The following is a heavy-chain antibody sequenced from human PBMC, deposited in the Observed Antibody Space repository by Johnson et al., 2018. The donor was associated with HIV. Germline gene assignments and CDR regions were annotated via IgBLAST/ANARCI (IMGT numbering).Heavy chain of an antibody. CDR2: VSSSGSTI. V-gene: IGHV3-48*04. Sequence: EQLVESGGGVVQPGGSLRLSCAASGSTFSSYGMHWVRQAPGKGLEWVSYVSSSGSTIYYADSVKGRFTISRDNAKNSLYLQMNSLRAEDTAVYYCARGWDAFDIWGQGTMVTVSS. J-gene: IGHJ3*02. D-gene: IGHD5-24*01. CDR1: GSTFSSYG. CDR3: ARGWDAFDI.